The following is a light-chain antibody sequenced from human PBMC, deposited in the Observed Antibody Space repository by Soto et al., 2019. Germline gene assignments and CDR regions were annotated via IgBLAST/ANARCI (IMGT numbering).Light chain of an antibody. CDR1: QSISSY. V-gene: IGKV1-39*01. CDR2: AAY. J-gene: IGKJ1*01. Sequence: DIQMTQSPSSLSASVGDRVTITCRASQSISSYLNWDQQKPGKAPTLLIYAAYSLQSGVPSMFSGSRSGTNCTLTNSMLQPQEFVTFYRQPVYSTPRTFGKWTKLEIK. CDR3: QPVYSTPRT.